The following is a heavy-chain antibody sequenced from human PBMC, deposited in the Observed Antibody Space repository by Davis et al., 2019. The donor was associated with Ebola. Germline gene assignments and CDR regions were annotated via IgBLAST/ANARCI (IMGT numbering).Heavy chain of an antibody. CDR2: ISSSGSTI. CDR3: ARVDTAMVPDY. V-gene: IGHV3-11*01. Sequence: GESLKISCAASGFTFSDYYMSWIRQAPGKGLEWVSYISSSGSTIYYADSVKGRFTISRDNAKNSLYLQMNSLRAEDTAVYYCARVDTAMVPDYWGQGTLVTVSS. D-gene: IGHD5-18*01. J-gene: IGHJ4*02. CDR1: GFTFSDYY.